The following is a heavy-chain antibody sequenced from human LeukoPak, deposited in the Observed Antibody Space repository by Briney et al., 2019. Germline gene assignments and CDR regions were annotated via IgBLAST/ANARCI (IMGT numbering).Heavy chain of an antibody. J-gene: IGHJ4*02. CDR3: ARDLFWSGYPLGY. D-gene: IGHD3-3*01. CDR1: GFTFSSYA. Sequence: GGSLRLSCAASGFTFSSYAMHWVRQAPGKGLEWVAVISYDGSNKYYADSVKGRFTISRDNSKNTLYLQMNSLRAEDTAVYYCARDLFWSGYPLGYWGQGTLVTVSS. CDR2: ISYDGSNK. V-gene: IGHV3-30-3*01.